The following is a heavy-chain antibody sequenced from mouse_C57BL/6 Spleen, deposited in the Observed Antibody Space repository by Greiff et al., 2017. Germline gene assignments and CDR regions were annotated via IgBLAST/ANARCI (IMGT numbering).Heavy chain of an antibody. CDR1: GYSFTGYY. CDR2: INPSTGGT. J-gene: IGHJ2*01. CDR3: AGGDSSDY. V-gene: IGHV1-42*01. Sequence: VHVKQSGPELVKPGASVKISCKASGYSFTGYYMNWVKQSPEKSLEWIGEINPSTGGTTYNQKFKAKATLTVDKSSSTAYMQLKSLTSEDSAVYYCAGGDSSDYWGQGTTLTVSS.